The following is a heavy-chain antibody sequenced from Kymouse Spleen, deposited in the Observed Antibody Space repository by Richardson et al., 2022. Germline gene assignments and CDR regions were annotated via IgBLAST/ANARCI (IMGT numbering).Heavy chain of an antibody. J-gene: IGHJ6*02. D-gene: IGHD1-7*01. CDR2: ISWNSGSI. Sequence: EVQLVESGGGLVQPGRSLRLSCAASGFTFDDYAMHWVRQAPGKGLEWVSGISWNSGSIGYADSVKGRFTISRDNAKNSLYLQMNSLRAEDTALYYCAKSPRIGGTTRHYYYGMDVWGQGTTVTVSS. CDR1: GFTFDDYA. V-gene: IGHV3-9*01. CDR3: AKSPRIGGTTRHYYYGMDV.